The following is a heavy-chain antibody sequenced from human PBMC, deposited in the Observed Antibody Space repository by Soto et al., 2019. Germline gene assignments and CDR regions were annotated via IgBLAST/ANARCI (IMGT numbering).Heavy chain of an antibody. D-gene: IGHD4-17*01. CDR1: EFTFSDSG. V-gene: IGHV3-73*02. J-gene: IGHJ6*02. CDR3: TRNGDYVWGMDV. CDR2: IRTKANSYAI. Sequence: EVQLVESGGGLVQPGGSLKLSCAASEFTFSDSGMHWVRQASGKGLEWVGRIRTKANSYAIDYAASVKGRFTISRDDSKNTTYLQMNSLKTEDTAVYYCTRNGDYVWGMDVWGQGTTVTVSS.